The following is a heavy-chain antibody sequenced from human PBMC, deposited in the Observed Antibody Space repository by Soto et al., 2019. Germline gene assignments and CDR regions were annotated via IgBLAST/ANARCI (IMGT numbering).Heavy chain of an antibody. Sequence: PSETLSLTCTVSGGSISSYYWSWIRQPPGKGLEWIGYIYYSGSTNYNPSLKSRVTISVDTSKNQFSLKLSSVTAADTAVYYCARRGSGSYSDYWGQGTLVPVSS. V-gene: IGHV4-59*08. CDR2: IYYSGST. CDR1: GGSISSYY. D-gene: IGHD3-10*01. J-gene: IGHJ4*02. CDR3: ARRGSGSYSDY.